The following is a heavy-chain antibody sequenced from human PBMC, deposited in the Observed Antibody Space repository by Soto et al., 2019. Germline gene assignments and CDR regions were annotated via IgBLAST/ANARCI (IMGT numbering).Heavy chain of an antibody. V-gene: IGHV3-23*01. CDR1: GFTFSSYA. J-gene: IGHJ4*02. CDR2: ISGSGGST. Sequence: EVQLLESGGGLVQPRGALRLSCAASGFTFSSYAMSWVRQAPGKGLEWVSAISGSGGSTYYADSVKGRFTISRDNSKNTLYLQMNSLRAEDTAVYYCAKDPDYDFWSGSPFDYWGQGTLVTVSS. CDR3: AKDPDYDFWSGSPFDY. D-gene: IGHD3-3*01.